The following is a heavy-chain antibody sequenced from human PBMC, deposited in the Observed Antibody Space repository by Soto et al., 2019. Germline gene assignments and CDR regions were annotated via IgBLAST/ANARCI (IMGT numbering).Heavy chain of an antibody. V-gene: IGHV1-69*02. J-gene: IGHJ5*02. CDR2: IIPILGIA. D-gene: IGHD1-1*01. CDR3: ARAQDWNDVGYNWFDP. Sequence: QVQLVQSGAEVKKPGSSVKVSCKASGGTFSSYTISWVRQAPGQGLEWMGRIIPILGIANYAQKLQGSVTITADKSTSTAYMELSSLRSEDTAVYYCARAQDWNDVGYNWFDPWGQGTLVTVSS. CDR1: GGTFSSYT.